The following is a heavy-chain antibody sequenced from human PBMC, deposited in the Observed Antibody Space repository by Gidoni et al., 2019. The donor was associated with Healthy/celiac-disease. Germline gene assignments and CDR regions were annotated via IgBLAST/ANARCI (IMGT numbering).Heavy chain of an antibody. CDR1: GFAFSSDW. J-gene: IGHJ4*02. D-gene: IGHD6-6*01. V-gene: IGHV3-7*01. CDR3: ARAIPRQSSSDY. Sequence: EVQLVESGGGLVQPGGALRLCCADSGFAFSSDWMNWVRQAPGKGLESVANIKYDGTEKYYVDSVKGRFTVSRANAKNSLYLQINSLRPADTAVYYCARAIPRQSSSDYWGQGTLVTVSS. CDR2: IKYDGTEK.